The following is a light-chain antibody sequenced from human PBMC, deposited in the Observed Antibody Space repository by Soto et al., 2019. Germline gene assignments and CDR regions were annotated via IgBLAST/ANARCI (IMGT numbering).Light chain of an antibody. CDR3: QQYGTSPWT. CDR1: QSVSNNY. Sequence: DIVLTQSPGTLSLSPGERATLSCRASQSVSNNYLAWYQQKPGQAPRLLIKDSSSRATGSPDRFRGSGSGTDFTLTISRLEPEDFAVYYCQQYGTSPWTFGQGTKVEVK. J-gene: IGKJ1*01. V-gene: IGKV3-20*01. CDR2: DSS.